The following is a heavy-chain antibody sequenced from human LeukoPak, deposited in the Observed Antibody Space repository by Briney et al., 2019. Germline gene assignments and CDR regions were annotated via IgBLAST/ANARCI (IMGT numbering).Heavy chain of an antibody. CDR1: GYTFTGYY. D-gene: IGHD6-19*01. Sequence: ASVKVSCTASGYTFTGYYMHWVRQAPGQGLEWMGWINPNSGGTNYAQKFQGRVTMTRDTSISTAYMELSRLRSDDTAVYYCARDIAVAGPPSYIDYWGQGTLVTVSS. J-gene: IGHJ4*02. CDR2: INPNSGGT. V-gene: IGHV1-2*02. CDR3: ARDIAVAGPPSYIDY.